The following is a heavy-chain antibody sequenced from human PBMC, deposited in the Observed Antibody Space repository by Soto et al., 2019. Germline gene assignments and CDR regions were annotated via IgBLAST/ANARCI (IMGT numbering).Heavy chain of an antibody. Sequence: QVQLVQSGAEVKKPGSSVKVSCKASGGTFSSYTISWVRQAPGQGLEWMGRIIPILGIANYAQKFQGRVTITADKSTSRAYMELSSMRSEDTAVYCCARDVYGDHPGGQGTLVTVSS. D-gene: IGHD4-17*01. J-gene: IGHJ5*02. CDR3: ARDVYGDHP. CDR2: IIPILGIA. CDR1: GGTFSSYT. V-gene: IGHV1-69*08.